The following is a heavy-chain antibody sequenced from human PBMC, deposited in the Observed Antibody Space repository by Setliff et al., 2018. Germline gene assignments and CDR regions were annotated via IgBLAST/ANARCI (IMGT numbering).Heavy chain of an antibody. CDR1: GYSISSGYY. CDR3: ARILVDSSGDSDYFDY. CDR2: IYHSGST. Sequence: SETLSLTCAVSGYSISSGYYWGWIRQPPGKGLEWIGSIYHSGSTYYNPSLKSRVTISVDTSKNQFSLKLSSVTAADTAVYYCARILVDSSGDSDYFDYWGQGTLVTVSS. J-gene: IGHJ4*02. V-gene: IGHV4-38-2*01. D-gene: IGHD3-22*01.